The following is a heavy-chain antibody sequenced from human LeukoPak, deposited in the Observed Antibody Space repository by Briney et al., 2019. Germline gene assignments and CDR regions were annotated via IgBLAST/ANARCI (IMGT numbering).Heavy chain of an antibody. CDR2: IYYSGST. J-gene: IGHJ5*02. D-gene: IGHD3-22*01. V-gene: IGHV4-39*01. CDR1: GGSISSSSYY. CDR3: ARHARGYYDSSGYYYSFDP. Sequence: SETLSLTCTVSGGSISSSSYYWGWIRQPPGKVLEWIGSIYYSGSTYYSPSLKSRVTIYVDTSKNQFSLKLSSVTAADTAVYYCARHARGYYDSSGYYYSFDPWGQGTLVTVSS.